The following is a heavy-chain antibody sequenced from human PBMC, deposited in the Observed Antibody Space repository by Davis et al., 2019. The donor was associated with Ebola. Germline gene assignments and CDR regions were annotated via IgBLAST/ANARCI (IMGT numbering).Heavy chain of an antibody. D-gene: IGHD7-27*01. J-gene: IGHJ4*02. V-gene: IGHV3-21*01. Sequence: PGGSLRLSCAASGFTFSSYAMSWVRQAPGKGLEWVSSITSASSYIYYADSVKGRFTISRDNAKNSLYLQMNSLRDEDTAVYYCATDRNWDFDYWGQGTLVTVSS. CDR3: ATDRNWDFDY. CDR2: ITSASSYI. CDR1: GFTFSSYA.